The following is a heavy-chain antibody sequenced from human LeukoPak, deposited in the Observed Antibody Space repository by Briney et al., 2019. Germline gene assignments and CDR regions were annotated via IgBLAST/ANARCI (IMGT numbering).Heavy chain of an antibody. CDR1: GFTFSSYG. Sequence: GGSLRLSCAASGFTFSSYGMHWVRQAPGEGLEWVAVISYDGSNKYYADSVKGRFTISRDNSKNTLYLQMNSLRAEDTAVYYCAKLIAARLEEDYWGQGTLVTVSS. J-gene: IGHJ4*02. D-gene: IGHD6-6*01. V-gene: IGHV3-30*18. CDR3: AKLIAARLEEDY. CDR2: ISYDGSNK.